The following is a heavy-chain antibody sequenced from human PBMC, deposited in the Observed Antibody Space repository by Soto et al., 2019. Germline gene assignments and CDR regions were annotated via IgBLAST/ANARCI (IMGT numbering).Heavy chain of an antibody. D-gene: IGHD3-10*01. Sequence: PSETLSLTCTVSGGSISSSSYYWGWIRQPPGKGLEWIGSIFYSGSTNYKPSLESRVTISVDTSKNQFSLNLRSVTAADTAVYYCASGRGTENYWGQGTLVTVSS. CDR1: GGSISSSSYY. CDR2: IFYSGST. J-gene: IGHJ4*02. CDR3: ASGRGTENY. V-gene: IGHV4-39*07.